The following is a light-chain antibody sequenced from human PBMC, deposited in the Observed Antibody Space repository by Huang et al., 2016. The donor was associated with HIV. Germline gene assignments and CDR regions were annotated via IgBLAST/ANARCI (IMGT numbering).Light chain of an antibody. CDR2: KAS. Sequence: DIQMTQSPSTLSASVGDRVTITCRASQSISSWLGWYQQKPRKAPKLLIYKASTLESGVPSRFSGSGSGTEFTLTISSLQPDDFATYYCQQYNSRETFGQGTKVEIK. CDR3: QQYNSRET. J-gene: IGKJ1*01. CDR1: QSISSW. V-gene: IGKV1-5*03.